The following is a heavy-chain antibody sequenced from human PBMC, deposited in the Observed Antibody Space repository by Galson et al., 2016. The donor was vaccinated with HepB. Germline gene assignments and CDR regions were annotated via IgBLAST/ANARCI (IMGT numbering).Heavy chain of an antibody. D-gene: IGHD2-2*02. Sequence: SETLSLTCTVSGGSVSSASHYWSWVRQPTGKGLEWIGYISDSESTHYNPSPQGRVTISLDMSKNQFSLRLNSVIAADTAVYYCAKDEGFYNGMDFWGQGTTVTVSS. J-gene: IGHJ6*02. CDR1: GGSVSSASHY. V-gene: IGHV4-61*01. CDR3: AKDEGFYNGMDF. CDR2: ISDSEST.